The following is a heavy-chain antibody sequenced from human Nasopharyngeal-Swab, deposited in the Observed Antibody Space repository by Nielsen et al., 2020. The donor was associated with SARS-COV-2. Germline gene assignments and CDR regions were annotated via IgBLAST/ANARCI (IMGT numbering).Heavy chain of an antibody. J-gene: IGHJ4*02. CDR2: ISGGGGST. CDR1: GFTFRSYA. Sequence: GESLKISCAASGFTFRSYAMGWVRQAPGKGLEWVSGISGGGGSTYYADSVKGRFTISRDNYNSKNTVDLQMNSLRAEDTAVYYCARPSRGQFDYWGQGTLVTVSS. V-gene: IGHV3-23*01. CDR3: ARPSRGQFDY.